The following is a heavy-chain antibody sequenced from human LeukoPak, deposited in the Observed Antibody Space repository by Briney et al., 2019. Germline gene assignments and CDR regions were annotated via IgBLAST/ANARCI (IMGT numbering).Heavy chain of an antibody. CDR2: ISYDGSNK. CDR3: ARDWTDYFDY. Sequence: GGSLRLSCAASRFTFNSYAMHWVRQAPGKGLEWVAVISYDGSNKYYADSVKGRFTISRDNSKNTQYLQMNSLRAEDTAVYYCARDWTDYFDYWGQGTLVAVSS. V-gene: IGHV3-30-3*01. D-gene: IGHD3/OR15-3a*01. CDR1: RFTFNSYA. J-gene: IGHJ4*02.